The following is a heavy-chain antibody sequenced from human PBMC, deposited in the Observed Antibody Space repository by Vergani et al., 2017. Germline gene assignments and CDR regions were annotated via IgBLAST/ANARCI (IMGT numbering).Heavy chain of an antibody. V-gene: IGHV4-34*01. Sequence: QVQLQQWGAGLLKPSETLSLTCAVYGGSFSGYYWSWIRQPPGKGLEWIGEINHSGSTNYNPSLKSRVTISVDTSKNQFSLKLSSVTAADTAVDYCARARYLPSPYCSGGSCPYYYYGMDVWGQGTTVTVSS. D-gene: IGHD2-15*01. CDR3: ARARYLPSPYCSGGSCPYYYYGMDV. J-gene: IGHJ6*02. CDR2: INHSGST. CDR1: GGSFSGYY.